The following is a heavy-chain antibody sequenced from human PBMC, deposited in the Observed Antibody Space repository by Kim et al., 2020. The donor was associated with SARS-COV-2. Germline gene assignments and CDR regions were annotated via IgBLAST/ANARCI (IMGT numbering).Heavy chain of an antibody. CDR3: ARDLLAVAGPCDY. Sequence: YSASVNGRFTISRDNSKNTLYLRMNSLRAEDTAVYYCARDLLAVAGPCDYWGQGTLVTVSS. J-gene: IGHJ4*02. D-gene: IGHD6-19*01. V-gene: IGHV3-33*01.